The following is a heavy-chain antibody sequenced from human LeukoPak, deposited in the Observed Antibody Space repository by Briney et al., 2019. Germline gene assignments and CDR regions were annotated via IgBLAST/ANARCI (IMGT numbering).Heavy chain of an antibody. CDR3: ARDRESESDSEGDY. CDR2: IKQGGSEI. V-gene: IGHV3-7*01. D-gene: IGHD4-11*01. CDR1: GFTFSRFW. J-gene: IGHJ4*02. Sequence: GGSLRLSCSASGFTFSRFWMSWVRQAPGKGLEYVALIKQGGSEIYHMDSVKGRFTISRDDATNSLYLQMNSLRVEDTAMYYCARDRESESDSEGDYWGQGTLVTVSS.